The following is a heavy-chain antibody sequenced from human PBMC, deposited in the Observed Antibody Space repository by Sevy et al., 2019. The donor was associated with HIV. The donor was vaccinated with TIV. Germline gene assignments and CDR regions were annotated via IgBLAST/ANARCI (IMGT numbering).Heavy chain of an antibody. Sequence: ASVKVSCKASGYTFTSYDINWVRQATGQGLEWMGWMNPNSGNTGYAQKFQGRVTMTRNTSISTAYMGQSSLKSEDTAVYYCARVAGIAAGRLGDWFDPWGQGTLVTVSS. CDR1: GYTFTSYD. D-gene: IGHD6-13*01. J-gene: IGHJ5*02. CDR2: MNPNSGNT. V-gene: IGHV1-8*01. CDR3: ARVAGIAAGRLGDWFDP.